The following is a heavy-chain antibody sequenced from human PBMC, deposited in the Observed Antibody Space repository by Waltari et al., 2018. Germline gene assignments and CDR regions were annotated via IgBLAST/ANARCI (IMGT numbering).Heavy chain of an antibody. CDR2: IYTSGST. CDR1: GGSISSYY. D-gene: IGHD3-22*01. V-gene: IGHV4-4*07. Sequence: QVQLQESGPGLVKPSGTLSLTCAVSGGSISSYYWSWIRQPAGKGLEWIWRIYTSGSTNYNPSLKSRVTMSVDTSKNQFSLKLSSVTAADTAVYYCARGYYYDSSGYYYYFDYWGQGTLVTVSS. J-gene: IGHJ4*02. CDR3: ARGYYYDSSGYYYYFDY.